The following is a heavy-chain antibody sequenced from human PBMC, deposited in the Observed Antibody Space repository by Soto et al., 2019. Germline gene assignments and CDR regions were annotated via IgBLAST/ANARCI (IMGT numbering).Heavy chain of an antibody. CDR2: ISYDGSNK. CDR1: GFTFSSYA. V-gene: IGHV3-30-3*01. J-gene: IGHJ1*01. D-gene: IGHD2-15*01. Sequence: GGSLRLSCAASGFTFSSYAMHWVRQAPGKGLEWVAVISYDGSNKYYADSVKGRFTISRDNSKNTLYLQMNSLRAEDTAVYYCARDAQNAGSFQHWGQGTLVTVSS. CDR3: ARDAQNAGSFQH.